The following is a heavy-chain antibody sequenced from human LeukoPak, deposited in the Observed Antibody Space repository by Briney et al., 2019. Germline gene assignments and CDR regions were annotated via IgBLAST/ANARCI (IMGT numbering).Heavy chain of an antibody. Sequence: ASVKVSCKASGYTFTNYAMLWVRQVPGQGLEWMGWINTGSGNTKFSQKFQGRVTITRDTSASTAYMELSSLTSEDTAVYYCARESFGTSRPSEFWGQGTLVTVSS. J-gene: IGHJ4*02. CDR2: INTGSGNT. CDR3: ARESFGTSRPSEF. CDR1: GYTFTNYA. V-gene: IGHV1-3*04. D-gene: IGHD2-2*01.